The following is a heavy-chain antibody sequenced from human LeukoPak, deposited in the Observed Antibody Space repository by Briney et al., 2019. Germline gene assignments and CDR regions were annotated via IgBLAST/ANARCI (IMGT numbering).Heavy chain of an antibody. J-gene: IGHJ4*02. CDR3: ARGGRSNIVVVPAAHTYDY. Sequence: ASVKVSCKASGYTFTSYGISWVRQAPGQGLGGMGWISAYNGNTNYAQKLQGRVTMTTDTSTSTAYMELRSLRSDDTAVYYCARGGRSNIVVVPAAHTYDYWGQGTLVTVSS. CDR2: ISAYNGNT. D-gene: IGHD2-2*01. V-gene: IGHV1-18*04. CDR1: GYTFTSYG.